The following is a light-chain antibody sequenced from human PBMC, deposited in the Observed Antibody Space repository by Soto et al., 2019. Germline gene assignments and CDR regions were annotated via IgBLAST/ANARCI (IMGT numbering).Light chain of an antibody. J-gene: IGKJ1*01. CDR1: QSFVYSDGNTY. CDR2: TVS. Sequence: TTQSPHSQTVALGPPASISCRASQSFVYSDGNTYLNWFQQRPGQSPRRLIYTVSNRDSGVPDRFSGSGSDTDFTLKISRVEAEDVGVYYCMQGTHWPWTFGQGTKVDIK. CDR3: MQGTHWPWT. V-gene: IGKV2-30*01.